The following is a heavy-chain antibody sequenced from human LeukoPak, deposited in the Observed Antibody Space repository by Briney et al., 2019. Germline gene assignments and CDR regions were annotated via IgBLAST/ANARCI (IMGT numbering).Heavy chain of an antibody. Sequence: GASVKVSCKASGYTFTSYEINWVRQATGQGLEWMGWMNPNSGNTGYAQKFQGRVTMTRNSSLTTAYMELSSLGSEDTAVYYCARRHGRCSDGSCYYPDYWGQGTLVTVSS. CDR3: ARRHGRCSDGSCYYPDY. D-gene: IGHD2-15*01. J-gene: IGHJ4*02. CDR2: MNPNSGNT. V-gene: IGHV1-8*01. CDR1: GYTFTSYE.